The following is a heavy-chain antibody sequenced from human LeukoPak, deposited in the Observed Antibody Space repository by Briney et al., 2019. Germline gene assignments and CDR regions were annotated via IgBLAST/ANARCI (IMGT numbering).Heavy chain of an antibody. V-gene: IGHV4-59*01. CDR1: GFAFSSYW. D-gene: IGHD2-15*01. CDR3: AREKEGYCSGGSCVEGAFDI. CDR2: IYYSGST. J-gene: IGHJ3*02. Sequence: GSLRLSCAASGFAFSSYWMSWIRQPPGKGLEWIGYIYYSGSTNYNPSLKSRVTISVDTSKNQFSLKLSSVTAADTAVYYCAREKEGYCSGGSCVEGAFDIWGQGTMVTVSS.